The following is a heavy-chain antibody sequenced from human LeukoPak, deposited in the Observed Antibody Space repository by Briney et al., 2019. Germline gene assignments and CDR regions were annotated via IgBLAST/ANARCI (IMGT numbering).Heavy chain of an antibody. CDR1: GYSFTSYW. V-gene: IGHV5-51*01. CDR3: ASSRGYSGYDPEPFDY. D-gene: IGHD5-12*01. Sequence: GESLKISCKGSGYSFTSYWIGWVRQMPGKGLEWMGIIYPGDSDTRYSPSFQGQVTISADKSISTAYLQWSSLKASDTAMHYCASSRGYSGYDPEPFDYWGQGTLVTVSS. J-gene: IGHJ4*02. CDR2: IYPGDSDT.